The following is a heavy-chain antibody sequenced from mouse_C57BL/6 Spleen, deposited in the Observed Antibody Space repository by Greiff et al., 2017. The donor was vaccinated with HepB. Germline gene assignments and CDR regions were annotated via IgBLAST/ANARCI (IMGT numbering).Heavy chain of an antibody. CDR1: GFTFSSYA. Sequence: EVMLVESGGGLVKPGGSLKLSCAASGFTFSSYAMSWVRQTPEKRLEWVATISDGGSYTYYPDNVKGRFTISRDNTKNNLYLQMSHLKSEDTAMYYCARESITTVVGDYWGQGTTLTVSS. CDR2: ISDGGSYT. CDR3: ARESITTVVGDY. V-gene: IGHV5-4*01. J-gene: IGHJ2*01. D-gene: IGHD1-1*01.